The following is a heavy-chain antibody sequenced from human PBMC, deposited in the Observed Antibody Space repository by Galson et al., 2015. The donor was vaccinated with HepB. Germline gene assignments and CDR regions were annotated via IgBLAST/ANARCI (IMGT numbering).Heavy chain of an antibody. D-gene: IGHD7-27*01. CDR3: AKRDLTGSRFYYGMDV. V-gene: IGHV3-23*01. Sequence: SLRLSCAASGFTFSSYAVSWVRQAPGKGLDWVSAISGTGGRPYYADSVKGRFTISRDNSKNTLYLQMNSLRAEDTAVYFCAKRDLTGSRFYYGMDVWGLGTTVTVSS. CDR2: ISGTGGRP. J-gene: IGHJ6*02. CDR1: GFTFSSYA.